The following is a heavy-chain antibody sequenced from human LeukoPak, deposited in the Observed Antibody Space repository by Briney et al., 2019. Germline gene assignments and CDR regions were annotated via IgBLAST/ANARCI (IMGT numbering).Heavy chain of an antibody. D-gene: IGHD2-2*01. CDR3: ARGCSRTSCYGLDY. CDR1: GFTVSSKY. CDR2: IYSGGST. Sequence: GGSLRLSCAASGFTVSSKYMSWVRQAPGKGLEWVSVIYSGGSTYYADSVKGRFTISRDNSKNTLYLQMNSLRAEDTAVYYCARGCSRTSCYGLDYWGQGTLVTVSS. V-gene: IGHV3-53*01. J-gene: IGHJ4*02.